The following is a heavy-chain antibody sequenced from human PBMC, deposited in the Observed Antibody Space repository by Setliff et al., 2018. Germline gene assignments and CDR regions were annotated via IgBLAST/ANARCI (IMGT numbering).Heavy chain of an antibody. CDR3: VKDRYCSDASCSPDYFDY. CDR2: ISASGRTT. J-gene: IGHJ4*02. V-gene: IGHV3-23*01. CDR1: GFTFSNYA. D-gene: IGHD2-15*01. Sequence: PGGSLRLSCAASGFTFSNYAMSWVRQAPGKGLEWVSAISASGRTTYSADSVKGRFTISRDNSKNTLSLQMNSLRAEDTAVYYCVKDRYCSDASCSPDYFDYWGQGTLVTVSS.